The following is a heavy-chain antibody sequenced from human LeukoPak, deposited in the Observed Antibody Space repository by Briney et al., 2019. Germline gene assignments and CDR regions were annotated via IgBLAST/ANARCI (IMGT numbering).Heavy chain of an antibody. J-gene: IGHJ4*02. CDR3: ARQGSQEAFDY. D-gene: IGHD3-10*01. CDR2: IDYSGNT. CDR1: GGSISSTSYY. V-gene: IGHV4-39*01. Sequence: SETLSLTCTVSGGSISSTSYYWGWIRQPPGKGLEWIGNIDYSGNTYYNPSLKSRVTMPVDMSKNHFSLKLTSVTAADTAVYYCARQGSQEAFDYWGQGTLVTVSS.